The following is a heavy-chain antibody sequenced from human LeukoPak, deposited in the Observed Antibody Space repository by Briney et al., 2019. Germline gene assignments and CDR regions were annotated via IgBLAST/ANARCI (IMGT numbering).Heavy chain of an antibody. CDR3: ARNSRVVSTSGLNY. J-gene: IGHJ4*02. CDR2: ITPIFGTP. D-gene: IGHD4-23*01. CDR1: GCTFSSYP. V-gene: IGHV1-69*13. Sequence: ASVKVSCKVSGCTFSSYPISWVRQAPGQGLEWMGEITPIFGTPDYAQKFQGRLTITADESTTTTYMELSSLRSEDTAIYYCARNSRVVSTSGLNYWGQGTLVTVSS.